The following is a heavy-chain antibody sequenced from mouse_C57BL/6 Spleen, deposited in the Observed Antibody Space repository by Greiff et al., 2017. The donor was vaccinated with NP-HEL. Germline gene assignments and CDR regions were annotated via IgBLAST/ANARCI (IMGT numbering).Heavy chain of an antibody. D-gene: IGHD2-1*01. Sequence: VQLQQSGAELVRPGTSVKVSCKASGYAFTNYLIEWVKQRPGQGLEWIGVINPGSGGTNYNEKFKGKATLTADKSSSTAYMQLSSLTSEDSAVYFCARSGGYGTPLACWGQGTLVTVSA. V-gene: IGHV1-54*01. CDR2: INPGSGGT. CDR3: ARSGGYGTPLAC. J-gene: IGHJ3*01. CDR1: GYAFTNYL.